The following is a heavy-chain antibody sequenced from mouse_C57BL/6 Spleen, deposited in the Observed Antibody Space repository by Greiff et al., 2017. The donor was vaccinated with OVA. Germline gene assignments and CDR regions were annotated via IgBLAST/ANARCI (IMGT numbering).Heavy chain of an antibody. CDR3: ARWIHYYGSSYFDY. CDR1: GYTFTDYN. D-gene: IGHD1-1*01. J-gene: IGHJ2*01. Sequence: EVQLQQSGPELVKPGASVKIPCKASGYTFTDYNMDWVKQSHGKSLEWIGDINPNNGGTIYNQKFKGKATLTVDKSSSTVYMELRSLTSEDTAVYYCARWIHYYGSSYFDYWGQGTTLTVSS. CDR2: INPNNGGT. V-gene: IGHV1-18*01.